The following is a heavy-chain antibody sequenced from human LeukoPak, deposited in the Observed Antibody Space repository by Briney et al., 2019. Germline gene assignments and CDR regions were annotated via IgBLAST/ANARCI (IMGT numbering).Heavy chain of an antibody. CDR2: IYSGGST. CDR3: ARVRSSVYYYYYMDV. CDR1: GFTVSSDY. Sequence: GGSLRLSCAASGFTVSSDYMSWVRQAPGKELEWVSVIYSGGSTYYADSVKGRFTISRDNSKNTLYLQMNSLRAEDTAVYYCARVRSSVYYYYYMDVWGKGTTVTVSS. V-gene: IGHV3-53*01. D-gene: IGHD3-10*01. J-gene: IGHJ6*03.